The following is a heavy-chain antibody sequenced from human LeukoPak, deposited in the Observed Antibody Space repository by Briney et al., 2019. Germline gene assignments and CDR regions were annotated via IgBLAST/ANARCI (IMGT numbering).Heavy chain of an antibody. Sequence: GGSLRFSCAASGVTVSSIYMGWVRQAPGKGLDWVSVIYPDGRTYYTESVKGRFTISRDSSENSLFLQMNSLRAEDTAVYYCATLKGWYGEGCFDCWGQGTLVTVSS. CDR3: ATLKGWYGEGCFDC. D-gene: IGHD3-10*01. V-gene: IGHV3-53*01. J-gene: IGHJ4*02. CDR2: IYPDGRT. CDR1: GVTVSSIY.